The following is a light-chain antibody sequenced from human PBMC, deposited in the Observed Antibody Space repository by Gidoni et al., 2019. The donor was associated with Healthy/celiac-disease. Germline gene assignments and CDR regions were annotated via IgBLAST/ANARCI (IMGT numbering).Light chain of an antibody. Sequence: DIQLTQSPSFLSASVGDRVTITCRASQGISSYLAWYQKKPGKAPKLLSYAASTLQSGVPSRFSGSGSGTEFTLTISSRQPEDFATYYCQQLNSYPLTVGGGTKVEIK. CDR2: AAS. V-gene: IGKV1-9*01. CDR1: QGISSY. J-gene: IGKJ4*02. CDR3: QQLNSYPLT.